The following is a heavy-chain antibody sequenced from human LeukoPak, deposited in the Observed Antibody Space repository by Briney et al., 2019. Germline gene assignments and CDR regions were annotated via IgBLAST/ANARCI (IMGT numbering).Heavy chain of an antibody. CDR2: IKQDGSEK. CDR3: ARDSSGYSSSWYRDYFDY. V-gene: IGHV3-7*01. D-gene: IGHD6-13*01. Sequence: GGSLRLSCAASGFTFSSYWMSWVRQAPGKGLEWVANIKQDGSEKYYVDSVKGRFTISRDNAKNSLYLQMNSLRAEDTAVYYCARDSSGYSSSWYRDYFDYWGQGTLATVSS. J-gene: IGHJ4*02. CDR1: GFTFSSYW.